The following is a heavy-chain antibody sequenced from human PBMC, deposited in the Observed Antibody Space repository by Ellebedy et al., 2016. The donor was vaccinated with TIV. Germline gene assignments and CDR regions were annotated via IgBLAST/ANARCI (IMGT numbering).Heavy chain of an antibody. CDR3: ARDAFIGLGELSCDY. CDR1: GYTFTSYY. CDR2: INPSGGST. Sequence: AASVKVSCKASGYTFTSYYMHWVRQAPGQGLEWMGIINPSGGSTSYAQKFQGRVTMTRDTSTSTVYMELSSLRSEDTAVYYCARDAFIGLGELSCDYWGQGTLVTVSS. D-gene: IGHD3-16*02. J-gene: IGHJ4*02. V-gene: IGHV1-46*01.